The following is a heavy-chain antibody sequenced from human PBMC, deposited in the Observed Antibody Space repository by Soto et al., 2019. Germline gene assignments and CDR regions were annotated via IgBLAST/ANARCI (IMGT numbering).Heavy chain of an antibody. J-gene: IGHJ4*02. CDR1: GFTFGSYA. Sequence: GGSLRLSCTGSGFTFGSYALSWVRQAPGKGLEWVGVIRCEANGVTTDYAASVKGRITISRDDSKSIAYMEVNSLQTEDTAVYYCTRYYYESSGYYVYWGQGALVTVSS. D-gene: IGHD3-22*01. CDR2: IRCEANGVTT. CDR3: TRYYYESSGYYVY. V-gene: IGHV3-49*04.